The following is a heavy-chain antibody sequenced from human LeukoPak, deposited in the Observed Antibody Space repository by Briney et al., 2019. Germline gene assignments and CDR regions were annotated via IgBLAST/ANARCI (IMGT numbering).Heavy chain of an antibody. D-gene: IGHD6-6*01. V-gene: IGHV4-61*02. CDR3: VRGDSSSSHWGYFDY. Sequence: SQTLSLTCTVSGGSISSGSYYWSWIRQPAGKGLEWIGRIYTSGSTNYNPSLKSRVTISVDTSKNQFSLKLSSVTAADTAVYYCVRGDSSSSHWGYFDYWGQGTLVTVSS. CDR2: IYTSGST. CDR1: GGSISSGSYY. J-gene: IGHJ4*02.